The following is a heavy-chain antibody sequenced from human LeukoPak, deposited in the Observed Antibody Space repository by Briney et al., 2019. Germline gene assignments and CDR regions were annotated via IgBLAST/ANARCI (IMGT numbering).Heavy chain of an antibody. D-gene: IGHD2-2*01. CDR3: AKGRDKYQLLSKNWFDP. CDR1: GFTFDDYA. Sequence: GGSLRLSCAASGFTFDDYAMHWVRQAPGKGPEWVSGISWNSGSIGYADSVKGRFTISRDNAKNSLYLQMNSLRAEDTALYYCAKGRDKYQLLSKNWFDPWGQGTLVTASS. J-gene: IGHJ5*02. V-gene: IGHV3-9*01. CDR2: ISWNSGSI.